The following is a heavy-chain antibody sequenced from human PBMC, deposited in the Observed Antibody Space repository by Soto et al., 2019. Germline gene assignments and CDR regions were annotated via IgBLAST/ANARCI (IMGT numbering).Heavy chain of an antibody. CDR2: IWYDGSNK. CDR1: GFTFSSYG. V-gene: IGHV3-33*01. D-gene: IGHD6-19*01. J-gene: IGHJ6*02. CDR3: PRDEQWLVDEYYYYYGMDV. Sequence: GGSLRLSCAASGFTFSSYGMHWVRQAPGKGLEWVAVIWYDGSNKYYADSVKGRFTISRDNSKNTLYLQMNSLRAEDTAVYYCPRDEQWLVDEYYYYYGMDVWGQGTTVTVSS.